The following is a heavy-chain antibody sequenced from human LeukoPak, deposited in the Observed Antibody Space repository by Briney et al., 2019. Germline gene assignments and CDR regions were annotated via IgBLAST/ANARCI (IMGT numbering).Heavy chain of an antibody. Sequence: GASVKVSCKASGYTFASYGISWVRQAPGQGLEWMGWISAYNGNTNYAQKLQARVTVTTDTSTSTAYMELRSLRSDDTAVYYCARDVYDILTTYPYYFDYWGQGTLVTVSS. CDR1: GYTFASYG. CDR2: ISAYNGNT. V-gene: IGHV1-18*01. J-gene: IGHJ4*02. D-gene: IGHD3-9*01. CDR3: ARDVYDILTTYPYYFDY.